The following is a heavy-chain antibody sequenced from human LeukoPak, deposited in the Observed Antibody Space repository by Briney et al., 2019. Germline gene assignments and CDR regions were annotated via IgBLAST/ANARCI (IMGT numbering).Heavy chain of an antibody. V-gene: IGHV3-7*01. Sequence: PGGSLRLSCAASGFTFSSYWMSWVRQAPGKGLEWVANIKQDGSEKYYVDSVKGRFTISRDNAKNSLYLQMNSLRAEDTAVYYCASFLIGQQPPYWGQGTLVTVSS. CDR1: GFTFSSYW. CDR2: IKQDGSEK. J-gene: IGHJ4*02. CDR3: ASFLIGQQPPY. D-gene: IGHD6-13*01.